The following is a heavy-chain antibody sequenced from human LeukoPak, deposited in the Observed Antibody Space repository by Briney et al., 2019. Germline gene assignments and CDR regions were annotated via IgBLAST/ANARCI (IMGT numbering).Heavy chain of an antibody. CDR2: IRYDGNNK. V-gene: IGHV3-30*02. Sequence: GGSLRLSCAASGFTFSTYGMHWVRQAPGKGLEWVAFIRYDGNNKYYADSVKGRFTISRDNVKNSVYLQMTSLRAEDTALYYCAKDATAVPGTVYMDVWGKGTTVTISS. J-gene: IGHJ6*03. D-gene: IGHD2-2*01. CDR3: AKDATAVPGTVYMDV. CDR1: GFTFSTYG.